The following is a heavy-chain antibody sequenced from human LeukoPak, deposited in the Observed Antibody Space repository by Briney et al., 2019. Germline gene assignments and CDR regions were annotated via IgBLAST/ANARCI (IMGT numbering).Heavy chain of an antibody. D-gene: IGHD1-26*01. CDR1: GGTFSSYA. V-gene: IGHV1-69*01. Sequence: VASVKVSCKASGGTFSSYAISWVRQAPGQGLEWMGGIIPIFGTANYAQKFQGRVTITADESTSTAYMELSSLRSEDTAVYYCAITGELVGAQLGGFDYWGQGTLVTVSS. CDR3: AITGELVGAQLGGFDY. CDR2: IIPIFGTA. J-gene: IGHJ4*02.